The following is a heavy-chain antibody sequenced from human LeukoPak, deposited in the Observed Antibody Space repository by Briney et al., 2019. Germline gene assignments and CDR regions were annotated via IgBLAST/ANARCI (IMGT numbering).Heavy chain of an antibody. CDR1: GGSISSSSYY. J-gene: IGHJ5*02. CDR3: ARDRLRRWFDP. D-gene: IGHD5-12*01. CDR2: IYYSGST. Sequence: PSETLSLTCTVSGGSISSSSYYWGWIRQPPGKGLEWIGSIYYSGSTYYNPSLKSRVTISVDTSKNQFSLKLSSVTAADTAVYYCARDRLRRWFDPWGQGTLVTVSS. V-gene: IGHV4-39*07.